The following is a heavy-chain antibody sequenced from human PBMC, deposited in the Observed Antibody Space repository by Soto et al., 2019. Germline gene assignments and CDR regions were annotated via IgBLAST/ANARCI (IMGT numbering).Heavy chain of an antibody. CDR2: IFYSGIT. CDR3: ARGLGGYGSGKGYFDY. CDR1: GGSISRGDYY. D-gene: IGHD3-10*01. V-gene: IGHV4-31*03. J-gene: IGHJ4*02. Sequence: QVQLQESGPGLVRPSQTLSLTCTVSGGSISRGDYYWSWIRRHPGKGLEWIGYIFYSGITYYNPTRQSRLTISLDTSNNQFSLELNSMTAADTAVYSCARGLGGYGSGKGYFDYWGQGILVTVSS.